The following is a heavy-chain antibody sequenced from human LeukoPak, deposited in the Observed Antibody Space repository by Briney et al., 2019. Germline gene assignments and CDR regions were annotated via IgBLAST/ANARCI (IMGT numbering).Heavy chain of an antibody. CDR3: ARDGGYGILTGYYPFDY. CDR1: GFTFSSYG. Sequence: GGSLRLSYAASGFTFSSYGMHWVRQAPGKGLEWVAFIRYDGSNTYYADSVKGRFTISRDNSKNTLYLQMNSLRAEDAAVYYCARDGGYGILTGYYPFDYWGQGTLVTVSS. CDR2: IRYDGSNT. D-gene: IGHD3-9*01. V-gene: IGHV3-30*02. J-gene: IGHJ4*02.